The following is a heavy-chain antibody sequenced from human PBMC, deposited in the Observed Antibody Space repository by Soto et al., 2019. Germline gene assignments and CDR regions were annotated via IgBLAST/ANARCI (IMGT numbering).Heavy chain of an antibody. Sequence: QVQLVQSGAEVKKPGSSVKVSCKASGGTFSSYTISWVRQAPGQGLEWMGRIIPILGIANYAQKFQGRVTITADKSTSTAYMELSSLRSEDTAVYYCARDRSIAAAEFDYWGQGTLVTVFS. D-gene: IGHD6-13*01. V-gene: IGHV1-69*08. CDR3: ARDRSIAAAEFDY. J-gene: IGHJ4*02. CDR2: IIPILGIA. CDR1: GGTFSSYT.